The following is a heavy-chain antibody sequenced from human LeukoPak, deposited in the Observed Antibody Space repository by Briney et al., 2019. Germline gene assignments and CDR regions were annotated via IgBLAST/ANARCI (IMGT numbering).Heavy chain of an antibody. J-gene: IGHJ4*02. CDR2: INPNSGGT. V-gene: IGHV1-2*02. D-gene: IGHD4-17*01. Sequence: ASVKVSCKASGYTFTGYYMHWVRQAPGQGLEWMGWINPNSGGTNYAQKFQGRVTMTRDTSISTAYMELSRLRSGDTAVYYCARSYGDYPPRPFDYWGQGALVTVSS. CDR1: GYTFTGYY. CDR3: ARSYGDYPPRPFDY.